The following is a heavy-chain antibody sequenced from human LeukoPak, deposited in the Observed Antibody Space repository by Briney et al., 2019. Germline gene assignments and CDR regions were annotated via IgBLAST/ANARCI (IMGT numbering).Heavy chain of an antibody. D-gene: IGHD4-17*01. J-gene: IGHJ1*01. CDR2: ISGSGGST. V-gene: IGHV3-23*01. Sequence: GSLRLSCAASGFTFSSYAMSWVRQAPGKGLEWVSAISGSGGSTYYADSVKGRFTISRDNSKNTLYLQMNSLRAEDTAVYYCATPGSYGDYAEYFQHWGQGTLVTVSS. CDR1: GFTFSSYA. CDR3: ATPGSYGDYAEYFQH.